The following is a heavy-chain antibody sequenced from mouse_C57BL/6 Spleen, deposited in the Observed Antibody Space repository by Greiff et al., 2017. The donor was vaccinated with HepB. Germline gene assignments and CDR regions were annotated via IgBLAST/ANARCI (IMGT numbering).Heavy chain of an antibody. CDR2: FYPGSGNT. J-gene: IGHJ4*01. CDR3: ARDGPYAMDY. CDR1: GYTFTDYY. D-gene: IGHD2-3*01. V-gene: IGHV1-76*01. Sequence: QVQLQQSGAELVRPGASVKLSCKASGYTFTDYYINWVKQRPGQGLEWIARFYPGSGNTYYNEKFKGKATLTAEKSSSTAYMQLSSLTSEDSAVYFCARDGPYAMDYWGQGTSVTVSS.